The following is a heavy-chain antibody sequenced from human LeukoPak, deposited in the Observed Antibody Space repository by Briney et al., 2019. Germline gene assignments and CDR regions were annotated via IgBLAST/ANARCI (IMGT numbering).Heavy chain of an antibody. V-gene: IGHV4-34*01. CDR3: ARANSSLHYFDY. J-gene: IGHJ4*02. CDR2: INHSGST. CDR1: GGSFSGYY. Sequence: KPSETLSLTCPVNGGSFSGYYWSWFRQPPGKGLEWIGEINHSGSTNYNPSLKSRVTISVDTSKNQFSLKLSSVTAADTAVYYCARANSSLHYFDYWGQGTLVTVSS. D-gene: IGHD6-13*01.